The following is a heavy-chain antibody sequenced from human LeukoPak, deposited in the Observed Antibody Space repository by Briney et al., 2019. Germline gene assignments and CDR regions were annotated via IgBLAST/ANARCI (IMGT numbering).Heavy chain of an antibody. Sequence: GGSLRLSCAASGFIFSRFWMSWVRQAPGKGLEWVANIKEDGSEKYYVDSVKGRFTISRDNAKNSLYLQMKSLRAEDTAVYYCARDIGSGSYYDYWGQGTLVTVSS. J-gene: IGHJ4*02. V-gene: IGHV3-7*01. CDR3: ARDIGSGSYYDY. CDR1: GFIFSRFW. CDR2: IKEDGSEK. D-gene: IGHD3-22*01.